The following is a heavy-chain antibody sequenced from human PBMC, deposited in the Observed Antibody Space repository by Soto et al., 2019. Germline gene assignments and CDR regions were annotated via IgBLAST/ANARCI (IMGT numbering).Heavy chain of an antibody. CDR2: TFSTGGT. J-gene: IGHJ5*02. Sequence: SETLSLTCTVSGGSVGSFYWSWIRQSPGKGLEWIGYTFSTGGTNYNPSLKSRVTISADTSKNQFSLKLSSVTAADTAIYYCAGLGMVAAHREFDPWGQGTLVTVSS. V-gene: IGHV4-59*02. CDR1: GGSVGSFY. CDR3: AGLGMVAAHREFDP. D-gene: IGHD2-15*01.